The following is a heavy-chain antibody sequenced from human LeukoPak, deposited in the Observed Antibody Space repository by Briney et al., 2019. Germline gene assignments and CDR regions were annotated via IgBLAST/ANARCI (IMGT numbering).Heavy chain of an antibody. CDR3: ARGFRLYYYYGMDV. J-gene: IGHJ6*02. V-gene: IGHV6-1*01. CDR1: GDSVSSNSVT. Sequence: SQTLSLTCAISGDSVSSNSVTWNWIRQSPSRGLEWLGRTYYRSTWYNDYAVSVRGRITINPDTSKNQFSLQLNSVTPEDTAVYYCARGFRLYYYYGMDVWGQGTTVTVSS. CDR2: TYYRSTWYN.